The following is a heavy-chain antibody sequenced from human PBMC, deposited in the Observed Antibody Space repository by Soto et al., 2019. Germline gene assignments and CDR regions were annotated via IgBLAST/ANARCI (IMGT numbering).Heavy chain of an antibody. CDR2: IYHSGST. D-gene: IGHD3-10*01. V-gene: IGHV4-38-2*01. CDR1: GYSISSGYY. CDR3: ARVLTYYYGSGSYVLNFYYYGMDV. J-gene: IGHJ6*02. Sequence: SETVSLTCAVSGYSISSGYYWGWIRQPPGKGLEWIGSIYHSGSTYYNPSLKSRVTISVDTSKNQFSLKLSSVTAADTAVYYCARVLTYYYGSGSYVLNFYYYGMDVPGPVTTVTVSS.